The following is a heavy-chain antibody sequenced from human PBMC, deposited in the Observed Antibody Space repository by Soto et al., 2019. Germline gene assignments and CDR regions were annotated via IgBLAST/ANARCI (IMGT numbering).Heavy chain of an antibody. V-gene: IGHV3-48*02. D-gene: IGHD2-8*01. CDR2: ISSSSSTI. J-gene: IGHJ4*02. CDR3: TAGKLYPSLDFDY. Sequence: GGSLRLSCAAYGFTFSSYSMNWVRQAPGKGLEWVSYISSSSSTIYYADSVKGRFTISRDNAKNSLYLQMNSLRDEDTAVYYCTAGKLYPSLDFDYWGQGTLVTVSS. CDR1: GFTFSSYS.